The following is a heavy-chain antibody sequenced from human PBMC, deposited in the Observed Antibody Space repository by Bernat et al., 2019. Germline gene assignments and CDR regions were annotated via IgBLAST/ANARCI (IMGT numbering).Heavy chain of an antibody. V-gene: IGHV3-30*01. Sequence: QVQLVESGGGVVQPGRSLRLSCAASGFTFSSYAMHWVRQAPGKGLEWVAVISYDGSNKYYADSVKGRFTISRDNSKNTLYLQMNSLRAEDTAVYYWARAGSLYSSSWYGEQFDPWGQGTLVTVSS. CDR1: GFTFSSYA. J-gene: IGHJ5*02. CDR2: ISYDGSNK. CDR3: ARAGSLYSSSWYGEQFDP. D-gene: IGHD6-13*01.